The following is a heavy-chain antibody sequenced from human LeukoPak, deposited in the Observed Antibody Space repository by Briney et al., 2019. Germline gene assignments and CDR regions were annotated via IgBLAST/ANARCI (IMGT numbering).Heavy chain of an antibody. CDR1: GFTFSSYE. Sequence: GGSLRLSCAASGFTFSSYEMNWVRQAPGKGLEWVSYISSSGSTIYYADSVKGRFTISRDNAKNSLYLQMNSLRAEDTAVYYCARDLAGSYSPFDYWGQGTLVTVSS. CDR2: ISSSGSTI. D-gene: IGHD1-26*01. J-gene: IGHJ4*02. V-gene: IGHV3-48*03. CDR3: ARDLAGSYSPFDY.